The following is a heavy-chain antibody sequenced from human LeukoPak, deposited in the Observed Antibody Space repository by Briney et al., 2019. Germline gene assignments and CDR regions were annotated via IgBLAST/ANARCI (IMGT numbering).Heavy chain of an antibody. CDR2: IYYSGST. CDR3: ASGGYYYDSSGQFDY. D-gene: IGHD3-22*01. Sequence: SETLSLTCTVSGGSISSSSYYWGWIRQPPGKGLEWIVSIYYSGSTYYNPSLKSRVTISVDTSKNQFSLKLSSVTAADTAVYYCASGGYYYDSSGQFDYWGQGTLVTVSS. J-gene: IGHJ4*02. CDR1: GGSISSSSYY. V-gene: IGHV4-39*07.